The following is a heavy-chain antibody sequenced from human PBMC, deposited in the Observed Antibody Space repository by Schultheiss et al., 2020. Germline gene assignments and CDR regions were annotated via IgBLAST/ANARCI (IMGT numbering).Heavy chain of an antibody. CDR3: ASSGRDYYYGMDV. V-gene: IGHV1-69*13. J-gene: IGHJ6*02. D-gene: IGHD3-10*01. CDR2: IIPIFGTA. Sequence: SVKVSCKASGGTFSSYAISWVRQAPGQGLEWMGGIIPIFGTANYAQKFQGRVTITADESTSTAYMELSSLRSEDTAVYYCASSGRDYYYGMDVWGQGTTVNVSS. CDR1: GGTFSSYA.